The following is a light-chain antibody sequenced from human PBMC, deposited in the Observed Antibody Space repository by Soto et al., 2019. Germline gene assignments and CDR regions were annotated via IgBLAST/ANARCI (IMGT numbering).Light chain of an antibody. J-gene: IGLJ1*01. V-gene: IGLV2-14*01. CDR3: SSYTTVSTYV. Sequence: QSVLTQPASVSGSTGRSITISCTGTSRDVGSYNYVSWYQQHPGKAPKLMIYDVRNRPSGVSNRFSGSKSVNTASLTISWLQAEDEADYYCSSYTTVSTYVFGTGTKVTVL. CDR2: DVR. CDR1: SRDVGSYNY.